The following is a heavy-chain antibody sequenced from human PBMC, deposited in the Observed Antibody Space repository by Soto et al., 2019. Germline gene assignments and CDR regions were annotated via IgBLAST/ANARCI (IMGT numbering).Heavy chain of an antibody. Sequence: PSETLSLTCTVSGGSISSYYWSWIRQPPGKGLEWIGYIYYSGSTNYNPSLKSRVTISVDTSKNQFSLKLSSVTAADTAVYYCARLGYDYSNLYYYYSTDVWGKGPTVTVSS. CDR1: GGSISSYY. J-gene: IGHJ6*03. CDR2: IYYSGST. CDR3: ARLGYDYSNLYYYYSTDV. D-gene: IGHD4-4*01. V-gene: IGHV4-59*01.